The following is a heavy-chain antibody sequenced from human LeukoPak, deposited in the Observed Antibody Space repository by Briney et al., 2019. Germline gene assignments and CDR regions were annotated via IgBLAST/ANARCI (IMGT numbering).Heavy chain of an antibody. Sequence: QPGGSLRLSCAASGFTFRSYGTHWVRQAPGKGLEWVAVIWYDGSNKYYADSVKGRFITSRDNSKNTLYLQMNSLRAEDTAVYYCAHGYSSGWSYYFDYWGQGTLVTVSS. CDR3: AHGYSSGWSYYFDY. CDR1: GFTFRSYG. D-gene: IGHD6-19*01. V-gene: IGHV3-33*01. CDR2: IWYDGSNK. J-gene: IGHJ4*02.